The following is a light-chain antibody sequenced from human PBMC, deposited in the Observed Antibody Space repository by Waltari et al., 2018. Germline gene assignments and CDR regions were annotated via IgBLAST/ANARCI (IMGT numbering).Light chain of an antibody. CDR3: QQYYSTPLT. CDR2: WAS. J-gene: IGKJ4*01. Sequence: DSAMTQSPESLAVSLGERVTINCKSSESVLYSSNNKHHLAWYQQKPGQPPKLLLYWASTRESGVPDRFSGSGSETDFTLTVTSLQAEDVAVYYCQQYYSTPLTFGGGTKVEI. CDR1: ESVLYSSNNKHH. V-gene: IGKV4-1*01.